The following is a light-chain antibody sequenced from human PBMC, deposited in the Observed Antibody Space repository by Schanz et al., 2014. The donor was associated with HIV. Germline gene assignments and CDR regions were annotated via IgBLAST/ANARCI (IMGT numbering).Light chain of an antibody. CDR2: RAS. Sequence: DIQLTQSPSILSASVGDEVTITCRASQSVDSWLAWYQQKPGKAPKLLIYRASGLQSGVPSRFSGSGSGTEFTLTISSLQPDDLATYYCQQYNTYSPYTFGQGTKLEIK. CDR3: QQYNTYSPYT. CDR1: QSVDSW. V-gene: IGKV1-5*03. J-gene: IGKJ2*01.